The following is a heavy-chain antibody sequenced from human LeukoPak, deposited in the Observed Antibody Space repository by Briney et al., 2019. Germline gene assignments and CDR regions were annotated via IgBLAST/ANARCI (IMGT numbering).Heavy chain of an antibody. J-gene: IGHJ3*02. Sequence: SVKVSCKASGGTFSSYAISWVRQAPGQGLEWMGGIIPIFGTANYAQKFQGRVTITTDESTSTAYPELSSLRSEDTAVYYCARAGYCGGDCYSGAFDIWGQGAMVTVSS. CDR3: ARAGYCGGDCYSGAFDI. CDR2: IIPIFGTA. CDR1: GGTFSSYA. V-gene: IGHV1-69*05. D-gene: IGHD2-21*02.